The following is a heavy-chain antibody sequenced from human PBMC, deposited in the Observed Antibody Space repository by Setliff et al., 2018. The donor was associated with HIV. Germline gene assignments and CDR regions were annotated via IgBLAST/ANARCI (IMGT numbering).Heavy chain of an antibody. CDR3: VRGVTRDISGYYRDEYFQH. V-gene: IGHV1-2*02. J-gene: IGHJ1*01. CDR2: INPNSGGT. Sequence: ASVKVSCKASGYTFTAYYLHWVRQAPGQGLEWMGWINPNSGGTDYAQKFRGRVTMTTDTSTNTAYVEMRTLRSDDTAVYFCVRGVTRDISGYYRDEYFQHWGQGTPVTVSS. CDR1: GYTFTAYY. D-gene: IGHD3-22*01.